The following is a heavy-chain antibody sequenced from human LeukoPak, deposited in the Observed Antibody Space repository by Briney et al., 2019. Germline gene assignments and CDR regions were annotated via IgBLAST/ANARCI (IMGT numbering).Heavy chain of an antibody. CDR1: GFTFSSYA. CDR3: AKVFRITMIVVPPEYYFDY. D-gene: IGHD3-22*01. V-gene: IGHV3-23*01. Sequence: PGGSLRLSCAASGFTFSSYAMSWVRPAPGKGLEWVSAISGSGGSTYYADSVKGRFTISRDNSKNTLYLQMNSLRAEDTAVYYCAKVFRITMIVVPPEYYFDYWGQGTLVTVSS. J-gene: IGHJ4*02. CDR2: ISGSGGST.